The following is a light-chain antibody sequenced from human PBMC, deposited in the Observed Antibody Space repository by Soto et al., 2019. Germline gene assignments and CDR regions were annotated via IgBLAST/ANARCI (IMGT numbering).Light chain of an antibody. J-gene: IGLJ1*01. CDR3: NSYAGSNIYV. CDR1: SSDVGGYNF. V-gene: IGLV2-8*01. Sequence: QSALTQPPSASGSPGQSVTISCTGTSSDVGGYNFVSWYQHHPGKAPKLIIYEVNKRPSGVPNRFSGSKFCNTASLTVSGLQAEDEADYYCNSYAGSNIYVFGTGTKLTVL. CDR2: EVN.